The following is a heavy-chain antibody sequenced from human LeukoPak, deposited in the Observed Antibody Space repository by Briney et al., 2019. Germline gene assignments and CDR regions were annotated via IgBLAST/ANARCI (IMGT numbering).Heavy chain of an antibody. D-gene: IGHD4-17*01. Sequence: FQGRVTMTTDTSTSTAYMELRSLRSDDTAVYYCARVTQTDYDFDYWGQGTLVTVSS. J-gene: IGHJ4*02. V-gene: IGHV1-18*01. CDR3: ARVTQTDYDFDY.